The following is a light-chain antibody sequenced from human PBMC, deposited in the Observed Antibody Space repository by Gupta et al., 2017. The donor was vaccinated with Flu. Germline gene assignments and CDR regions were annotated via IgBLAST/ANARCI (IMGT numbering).Light chain of an antibody. CDR3: QSADNSGTYVV. CDR2: KDT. J-gene: IGLJ2*01. CDR1: SLSTQY. V-gene: IGLV3-25*03. Sequence: SSELPQPPSVSVSPGQTATITCSGNSLSTQYSYWYQQRPGQAPLLVIFKDTERPSGIPERFSGSNSGTTVTLTISGVQAEDEAAYYCQSADNSGTYVVFGGGTKLTV.